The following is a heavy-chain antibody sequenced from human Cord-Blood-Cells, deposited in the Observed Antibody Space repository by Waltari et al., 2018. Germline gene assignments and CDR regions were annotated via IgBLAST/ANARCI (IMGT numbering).Heavy chain of an antibody. D-gene: IGHD2-8*01. Sequence: EVQLVESGGGLGQPGGSLGLSCAAAGFTCSTSEMNWGRQAPGKGREWVSYISSSGSTIYYADSVKGRFTISRDNAKNSLYLQMNSLRAEDTAVYYCARDGVEYYFDYWGQGTLVTVSS. V-gene: IGHV3-48*03. CDR2: ISSSGSTI. J-gene: IGHJ4*02. CDR3: ARDGVEYYFDY. CDR1: GFTCSTSE.